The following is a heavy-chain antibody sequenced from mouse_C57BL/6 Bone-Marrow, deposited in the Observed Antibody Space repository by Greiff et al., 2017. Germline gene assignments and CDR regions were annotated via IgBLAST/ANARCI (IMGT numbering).Heavy chain of an antibody. CDR3: TREGNDAVYFDY. CDR1: GYTFTSYW. D-gene: IGHD2-2*01. V-gene: IGHV1-5*01. J-gene: IGHJ2*01. Sequence: VQLQESGTVLARPGASVKLSCKTSGYTFTSYWMHWVKQRPGQGLEWIGAIYPGNSYTSYNQKFKGKAKLTAVTSASTAYMELSSLTNEASAVYYCTREGNDAVYFDYWGQGTTLTVSS. CDR2: IYPGNSYT.